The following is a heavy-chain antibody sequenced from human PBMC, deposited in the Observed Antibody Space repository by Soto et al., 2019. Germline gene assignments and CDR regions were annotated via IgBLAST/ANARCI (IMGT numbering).Heavy chain of an antibody. CDR3: ARDHSSGLGGIVVVTAKENYYYYGMDV. Sequence: GGSLRLSCAASGFTFSSYSMNWVRQAPGKGLEWVSSISSSSSYIYYADSVKGRFTISRDNAKNSLYLQMNSLRAEDTAVYYCARDHSSGLGGIVVVTAKENYYYYGMDVWGQGTTVTVSS. CDR2: ISSSSSYI. J-gene: IGHJ6*02. D-gene: IGHD3-22*01. CDR1: GFTFSSYS. V-gene: IGHV3-21*01.